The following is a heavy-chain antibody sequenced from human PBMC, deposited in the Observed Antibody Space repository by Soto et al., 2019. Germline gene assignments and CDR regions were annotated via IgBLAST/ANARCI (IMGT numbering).Heavy chain of an antibody. D-gene: IGHD4-17*01. V-gene: IGHV3-23*01. CDR2: INSGGRT. Sequence: EVQLLESGGGLVQPGGSLRLSCAASGFTFSSYTMNWVRQAPGKGLEWVSGINSGGRTYYADSVKGRFTISRDDSKNTLYLQIMSLRAEDTAVYYCAKYLRPDGVWDFDYWGQGTLVTVSS. CDR1: GFTFSSYT. CDR3: AKYLRPDGVWDFDY. J-gene: IGHJ4*02.